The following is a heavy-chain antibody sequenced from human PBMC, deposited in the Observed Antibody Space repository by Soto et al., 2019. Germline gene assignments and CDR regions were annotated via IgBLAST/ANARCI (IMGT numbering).Heavy chain of an antibody. V-gene: IGHV4-38-2*01. CDR1: GYSISSGYY. CDR3: ARVLGSIAETNWFDP. CDR2: IYHSGST. D-gene: IGHD6-6*01. J-gene: IGHJ5*02. Sequence: KPSETLSLTCAVSGYSISSGYYWGWIRQPPGKGLEWIGSIYHSGSTYYNPSLKSRVTISVDTSKNQFSLKLSSVTAADTAVYYCARVLGSIAETNWFDPWGQGTLVTVSS.